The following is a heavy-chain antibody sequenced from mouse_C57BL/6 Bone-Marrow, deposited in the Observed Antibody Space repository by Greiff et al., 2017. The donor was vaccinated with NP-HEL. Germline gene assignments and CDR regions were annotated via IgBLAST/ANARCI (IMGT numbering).Heavy chain of an antibody. J-gene: IGHJ3*01. CDR1: GFTFSDYY. Sequence: EVNVVESGGGLVQPGGSLKLSCAASGFTFSDYYMYWVRQTPEKRLEWVAYISNGGGRTDYQDTVKGRFTISSDNAKNTLYLQMSRLKADDTAMYYCARHGGDYDLFAYWGQGTLVTVSA. CDR3: ARHGGDYDLFAY. D-gene: IGHD2-4*01. CDR2: ISNGGGRT. V-gene: IGHV5-12*01.